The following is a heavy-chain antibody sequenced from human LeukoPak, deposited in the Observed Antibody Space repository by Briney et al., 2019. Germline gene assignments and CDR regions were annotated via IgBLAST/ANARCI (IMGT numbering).Heavy chain of an antibody. V-gene: IGHV4-39*01. CDR1: GGSISSGDYY. D-gene: IGHD3-10*01. CDR3: ARTSHSGYMVRGVLYYGMDV. CDR2: IHYSGST. J-gene: IGHJ6*02. Sequence: SETLSLTCTVSGGSISSGDYYWSWIRRPPGKGLEWIGSIHYSGSTCYKTSLKSRVTIDVDTSKNQFSLKLSSVTAADTAVYYCARTSHSGYMVRGVLYYGMDVWGQGTTVTVSS.